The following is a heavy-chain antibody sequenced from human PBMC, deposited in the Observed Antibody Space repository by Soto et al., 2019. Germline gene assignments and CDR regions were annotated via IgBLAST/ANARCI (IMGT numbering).Heavy chain of an antibody. J-gene: IGHJ5*02. V-gene: IGHV3-11*01. CDR1: GFAFSDYY. Sequence: GGSLRLSCAASGFAFSDYYMSWIRQAPGKGLEWVSYIGSSGSTIYYADSVKGRFTISRDNPKNSLYLQMNSLRAEDTAVYYCARDLRGVAARPDWFDPWGQGTLVTVSS. CDR2: IGSSGSTI. CDR3: ARDLRGVAARPDWFDP. D-gene: IGHD6-6*01.